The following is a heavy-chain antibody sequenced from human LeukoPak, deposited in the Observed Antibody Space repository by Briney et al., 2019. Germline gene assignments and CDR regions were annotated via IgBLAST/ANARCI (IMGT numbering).Heavy chain of an antibody. Sequence: PGGSLRLSCAASGFSFSSYEMNWVRPAPGKGLEWVSYISSSGSDIDYVDSVKGRFTISRDNAKNSVYLQMNSLRAEDTAFYYCAAYYYDYSPKAVWGQGTLVTVSS. V-gene: IGHV3-48*03. CDR2: ISSSGSDI. CDR1: GFSFSSYE. CDR3: AAYYYDYSPKAV. D-gene: IGHD3-22*01. J-gene: IGHJ3*01.